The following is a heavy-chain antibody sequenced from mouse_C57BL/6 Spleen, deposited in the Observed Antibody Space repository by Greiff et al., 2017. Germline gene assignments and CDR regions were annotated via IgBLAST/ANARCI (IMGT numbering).Heavy chain of an antibody. V-gene: IGHV1-7*01. CDR1: GFTITSSC. J-gene: IGHJ2*01. D-gene: IGHD2-5*01. CDR3: ARAAVTTCDY. CDR2: INPSSGYT. Sequence: QVQLQQSGAELAKPGASVKLSCKASGFTITSSCMHWVKQRPGQGLEWIGNINPSSGYTKSDQKFKDKATFTADTSSSTAYMQLSSLTYEDSAVXFCARAAVTTCDYGGQGTTLTVSS.